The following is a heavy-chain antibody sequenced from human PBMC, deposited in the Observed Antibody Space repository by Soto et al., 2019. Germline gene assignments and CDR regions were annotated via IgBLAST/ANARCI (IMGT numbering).Heavy chain of an antibody. Sequence: SCKASGYSFTSLHFNWVRQATGQGLEWIGSIYYNENTYYNPSLKSRVGLSVDTSKNEFSLKLSSVTAADAAVYYCASLHSSGWYEVDHWGQGILVTVSS. V-gene: IGHV4-39*01. CDR2: IYYNENT. CDR1: GYSFTSLHFN. D-gene: IGHD6-19*01. CDR3: ASLHSSGWYEVDH. J-gene: IGHJ5*02.